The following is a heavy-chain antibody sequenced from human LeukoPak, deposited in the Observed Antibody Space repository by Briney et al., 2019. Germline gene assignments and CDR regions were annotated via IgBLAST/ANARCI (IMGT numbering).Heavy chain of an antibody. CDR2: ISSSSSPI. J-gene: IGHJ4*02. CDR3: AREGYYDTLTGHPPDY. CDR1: GFTFSSYI. D-gene: IGHD3-9*01. Sequence: GGSLRLSCEASGFTFSSYIMNWVRQAPGKGLEWVSYISSSSSPIYYADSVKGRFTISRDNAKNSLYLQMNSLRDEDTAVYYCAREGYYDTLTGHPPDYWGQGTLVTVSS. V-gene: IGHV3-48*02.